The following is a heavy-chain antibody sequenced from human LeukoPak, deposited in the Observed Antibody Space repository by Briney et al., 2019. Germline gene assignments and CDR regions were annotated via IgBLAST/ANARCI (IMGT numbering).Heavy chain of an antibody. J-gene: IGHJ5*02. D-gene: IGHD4-17*01. CDR3: AKEFYGDYAVDP. Sequence: GRSLRLSCAASGFTFSSYAMHWVRQAPGKGLEWVASIKEDGSERQYVDSVKGRFSISRDNTKGSLFLQLNSLRAGDTAVYYCAKEFYGDYAVDPWGQGTLVTVSS. CDR2: IKEDGSER. V-gene: IGHV3-7*03. CDR1: GFTFSSYA.